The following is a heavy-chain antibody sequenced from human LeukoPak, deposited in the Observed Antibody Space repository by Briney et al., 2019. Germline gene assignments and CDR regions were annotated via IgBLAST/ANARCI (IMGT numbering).Heavy chain of an antibody. CDR2: LIPIFGTA. V-gene: IGHV1-69*05. CDR3: AREVVVVPAAGGYYFDY. CDR1: GGTFSSYA. Sequence: ASVKVSCKASGGTFSSYAISWVRQAHGQGLAWMGGLIPIFGTANYAQKFQGRVTITTYESTSTAYMELSSLRSEDTAVYYCAREVVVVPAAGGYYFDYWGQGTLVTVSS. J-gene: IGHJ4*02. D-gene: IGHD2-2*01.